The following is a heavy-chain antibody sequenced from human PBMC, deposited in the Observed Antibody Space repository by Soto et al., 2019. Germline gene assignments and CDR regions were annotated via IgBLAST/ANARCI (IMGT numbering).Heavy chain of an antibody. J-gene: IGHJ3*02. V-gene: IGHV3-73*01. D-gene: IGHD2-15*01. Sequence: GGSLRLSCAASGFTFRGSAMHWVRQASGKGLEWVGRIRSKANSYATAYAASVKGRFTISRDDSKNTAYLQMNSLKTEDTAVYYCTSERPLYCSGGSCYSDAFDIWGQGTMVTVSS. CDR2: IRSKANSYAT. CDR1: GFTFRGSA. CDR3: TSERPLYCSGGSCYSDAFDI.